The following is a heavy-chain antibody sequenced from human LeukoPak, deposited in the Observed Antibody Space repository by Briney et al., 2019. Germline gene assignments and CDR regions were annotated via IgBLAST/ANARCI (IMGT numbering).Heavy chain of an antibody. Sequence: TSETLSLTCTVSGGSISSSSYYWGWIRQPPGKGLEWIGSIYYSGSTYYNPSLKSRVTISVDTSKNQFSLKLSSVTAADTAVYYCARDAGYGSSGYLGYWGQGTLITVSS. J-gene: IGHJ4*02. V-gene: IGHV4-39*07. D-gene: IGHD3-22*01. CDR3: ARDAGYGSSGYLGY. CDR1: GGSISSSSYY. CDR2: IYYSGST.